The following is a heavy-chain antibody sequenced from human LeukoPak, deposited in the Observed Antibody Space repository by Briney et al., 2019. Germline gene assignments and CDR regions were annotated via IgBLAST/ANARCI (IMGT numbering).Heavy chain of an antibody. CDR1: GFTFSSYA. J-gene: IGHJ4*02. Sequence: PGGSLRLSCAASGFTFSSYAMSWVRQAPGKGLEWVSAISGSGGSTYYADSVEGRFTISRDNSKNTLYLQMNSLRAEDTAVYYCAKDRKYGDYFDYWGQGTLVTVSS. CDR2: ISGSGGST. CDR3: AKDRKYGDYFDY. V-gene: IGHV3-23*01. D-gene: IGHD2-2*01.